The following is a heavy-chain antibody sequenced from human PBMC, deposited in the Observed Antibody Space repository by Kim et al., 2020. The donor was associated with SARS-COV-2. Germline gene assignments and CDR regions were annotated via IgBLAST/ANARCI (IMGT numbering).Heavy chain of an antibody. J-gene: IGHJ6*01. CDR3: ARSGGGYGNYYYTGVDV. CDR1: GYTFTSCA. D-gene: IGHD6-25*01. CDR2: INANTGNP. V-gene: IGHV7-4-1*02. Sequence: ASVKVSCKTSGYTFTSCAMNWVRQAPGQGLEWMGWINANTGNPTYAQVLTERFVFSLDTSVNTAYLQIRSLKADDTAVYYCARSGGGYGNYYYTGVDVWGQGTTVTV.